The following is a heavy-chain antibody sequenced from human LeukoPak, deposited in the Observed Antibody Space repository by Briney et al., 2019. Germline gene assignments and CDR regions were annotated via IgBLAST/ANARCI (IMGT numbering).Heavy chain of an antibody. Sequence: ASVKVSCKASGYTFTRYTMNWVRQAPGQGLEWMGWINTNTGNPTYAQGFTGRFVFSLDTSVSTAYLQISSLKAEDTAVYYCARAKRGYSYGYYHYFDYWGQGTLVTVSS. D-gene: IGHD5-18*01. V-gene: IGHV7-4-1*02. CDR3: ARAKRGYSYGYYHYFDY. CDR1: GYTFTRYT. CDR2: INTNTGNP. J-gene: IGHJ4*02.